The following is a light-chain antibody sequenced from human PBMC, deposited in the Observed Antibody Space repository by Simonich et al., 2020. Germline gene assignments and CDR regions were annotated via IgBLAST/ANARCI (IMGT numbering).Light chain of an antibody. V-gene: IGLV2-14*01. CDR1: SSDVGGYNY. Sequence: QSALTQPASVSGSPGQSITISCTGTSSDVGGYNYVSCSQQHPGKAPKLMIFDVSKRPSGVSNRFSGSKSGNTASLTISGLQAEDEADYYCSSYTSSSTLVFGGGTKLTVL. CDR2: DVS. CDR3: SSYTSSSTLV. J-gene: IGLJ2*01.